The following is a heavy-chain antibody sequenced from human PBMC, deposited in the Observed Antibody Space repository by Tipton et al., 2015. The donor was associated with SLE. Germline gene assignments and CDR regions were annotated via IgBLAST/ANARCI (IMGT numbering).Heavy chain of an antibody. CDR3: VRSWTTRWFDP. V-gene: IGHV1-8*01. D-gene: IGHD1-1*01. CDR1: EHTFISYD. CDR2: MNPNSGNT. Sequence: QVQLVQSGAEVKKPGASVKVSCKASEHTFISYDINWVRQAPGQGLEWMGWMNPNSGNTGFAQKFQGRVTMTRNTSISTAYMELSSLRYDDTAVYYCVRSWTTRWFDPWGQGTLVTVSS. J-gene: IGHJ5*02.